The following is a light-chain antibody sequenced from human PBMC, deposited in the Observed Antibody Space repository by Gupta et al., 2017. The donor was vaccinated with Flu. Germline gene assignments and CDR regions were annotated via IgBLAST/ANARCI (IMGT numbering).Light chain of an antibody. CDR1: QTISSY. Sequence: DIQMTQSPSSLPASVGDRITITCRASQTISSYLNWYQQKPGKAPKLLIYAASSLQSGVPSRFSGYGSGTDFTLTITSLQPEDFATYYCQQSYNSLRTFGGGTKVEIK. CDR2: AAS. J-gene: IGKJ4*01. CDR3: QQSYNSLRT. V-gene: IGKV1-39*01.